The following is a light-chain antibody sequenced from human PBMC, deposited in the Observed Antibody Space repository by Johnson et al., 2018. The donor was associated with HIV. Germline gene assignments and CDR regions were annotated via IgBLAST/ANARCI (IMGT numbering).Light chain of an antibody. CDR3: GTWDSSLSVFYV. J-gene: IGLJ1*01. V-gene: IGLV1-51*02. CDR1: SSNIGNNY. Sequence: QSALTQPPSVSAAPGQKVTISCSGSSSNIGNNYVSWYQQLPGTAPKLLIYENNKRPSGIPDRFSGSKSGASATLDITGLQTGDEADYYCGTWDSSLSVFYVFGTGTKVTVL. CDR2: ENN.